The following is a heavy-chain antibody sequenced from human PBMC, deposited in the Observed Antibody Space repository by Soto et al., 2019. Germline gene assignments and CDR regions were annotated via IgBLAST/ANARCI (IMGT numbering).Heavy chain of an antibody. D-gene: IGHD3-3*01. CDR1: GYTFTSYD. Sequence: QVQLVQSGAEVQKPGASVKVSCKASGYTFTSYDINWVRQATGQGLEWMGWMNPNSGNTGYAQKFQGRVTMNRNTSISTGYMELSSLRSEDTAVYYCARVSRITIFGVVIISSYYYYYMDVWGKGTTVTVSS. CDR3: ARVSRITIFGVVIISSYYYYYMDV. CDR2: MNPNSGNT. J-gene: IGHJ6*03. V-gene: IGHV1-8*01.